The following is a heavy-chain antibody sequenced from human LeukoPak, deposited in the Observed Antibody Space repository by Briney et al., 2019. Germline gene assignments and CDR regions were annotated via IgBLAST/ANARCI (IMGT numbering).Heavy chain of an antibody. Sequence: GGSLRLSCAASGFTLSSYEMNWVRQAPGKGLEWVSYISSSGSTIYYADSVKGRFTISRDNAKNSLYLQMNSLRAEDTAVYYCARSPDTAGAMGSPPYFDYWGQGTLVTVSS. CDR2: ISSSGSTI. CDR1: GFTLSSYE. CDR3: ARSPDTAGAMGSPPYFDY. D-gene: IGHD1-26*01. V-gene: IGHV3-48*03. J-gene: IGHJ4*02.